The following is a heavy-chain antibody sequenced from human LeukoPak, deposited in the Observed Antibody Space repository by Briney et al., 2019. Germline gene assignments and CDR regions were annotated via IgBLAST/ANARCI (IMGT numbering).Heavy chain of an antibody. J-gene: IGHJ2*01. Sequence: GGSLRLSCAASGFTFSSYGMHWVRQAPGKRLEWVAVISYDGSNKYYADSVKGRFTISRDNSKNTLYLQMNSLRAEDTAVYYCAKDGGYYYDSSGYALDWYFDLWGRGTLVTVSS. CDR1: GFTFSSYG. V-gene: IGHV3-30*18. D-gene: IGHD3-22*01. CDR3: AKDGGYYYDSSGYALDWYFDL. CDR2: ISYDGSNK.